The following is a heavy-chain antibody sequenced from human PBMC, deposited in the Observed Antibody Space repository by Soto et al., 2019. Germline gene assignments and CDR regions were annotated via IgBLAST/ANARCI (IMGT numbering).Heavy chain of an antibody. V-gene: IGHV3-11*01. CDR3: AKMSSENYYDPVFS. Sequence: QVQLVESGGGVVKTSGSLRIACAASGFTFSDYYMSWVRQAPGKGLEWVSYISSSGNTIYYADSVKGRFTISRDNAKNSVYLQMKSLRAEDTALYFCAKMSSENYYDPVFSWGQGTLVTVSS. CDR1: GFTFSDYY. CDR2: ISSSGNTI. J-gene: IGHJ5*02. D-gene: IGHD3-22*01.